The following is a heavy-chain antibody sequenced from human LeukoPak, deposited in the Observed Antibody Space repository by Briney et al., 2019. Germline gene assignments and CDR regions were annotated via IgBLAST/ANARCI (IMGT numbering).Heavy chain of an antibody. J-gene: IGHJ4*02. V-gene: IGHV3-48*03. D-gene: IGHD2-15*01. CDR3: ARRGGLHS. CDR1: GFTFSNYE. Sequence: GWSLRLSCAASGFTFSNYEMNWVGQAPGKELAWVSWISGTGTIHYADYVKGRFTIYRDNAKNSLYLQMNSLRAEDTAVYYCARRGGLHSWGEGAQVTVSP. CDR2: ISGTGTI.